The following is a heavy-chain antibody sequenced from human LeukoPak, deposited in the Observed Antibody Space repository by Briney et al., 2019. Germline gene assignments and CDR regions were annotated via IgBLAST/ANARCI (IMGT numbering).Heavy chain of an antibody. V-gene: IGHV3-7*03. J-gene: IGHJ4*02. Sequence: PGGSLRLSCAASEFTFSTYWMSWVRQAPGKGLEWVANINYDGGQTYYVDSVRGRFTISRDNAKNSLYLQMNSLRVEDTAVYYCAGSSGIGTTDYWGQGTLVIVSS. CDR2: INYDGGQT. CDR1: EFTFSTYW. CDR3: AGSSGIGTTDY. D-gene: IGHD1-1*01.